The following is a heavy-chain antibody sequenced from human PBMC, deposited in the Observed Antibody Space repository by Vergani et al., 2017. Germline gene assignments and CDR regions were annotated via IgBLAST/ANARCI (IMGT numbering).Heavy chain of an antibody. CDR2: IIPIFGTA. V-gene: IGHV1-69*01. D-gene: IGHD2-2*01. Sequence: QVQLVQSGAEVKKPGSSVKVSCKASGGTFSSYAISWVRQAPGQGLEWMGGIIPIFGTANYAQKFQGRVTITADESTSTAYMELSSLRAEDTAVYYWARDLAEGNCSSTSCMKDDYWGQGTLVTVSS. J-gene: IGHJ4*02. CDR1: GGTFSSYA. CDR3: ARDLAEGNCSSTSCMKDDY.